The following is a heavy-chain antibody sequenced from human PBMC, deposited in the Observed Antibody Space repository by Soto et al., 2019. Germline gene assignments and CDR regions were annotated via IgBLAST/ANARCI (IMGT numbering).Heavy chain of an antibody. V-gene: IGHV3-21*01. D-gene: IGHD3-3*01. CDR1: GFTFRRNN. CDR2: ISSSSSYI. CDR3: AREPITSNYDFWSGSYYYGMDV. J-gene: IGHJ6*02. Sequence: GGSLRLSCAASGFTFRRNNMNWVRQAPGKGLEWVASISSSSSYIYYADSVKGRFTISRDNAKNSLYLQMNSLRAEDTAVYYCAREPITSNYDFWSGSYYYGMDVWGQGTTVTVSS.